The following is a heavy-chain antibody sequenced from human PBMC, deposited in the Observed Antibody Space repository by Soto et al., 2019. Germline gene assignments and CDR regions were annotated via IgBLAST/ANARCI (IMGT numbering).Heavy chain of an antibody. CDR1: GSPFNNKG. J-gene: IGHJ6*02. Sequence: QVQLVESGGGVVQPGGPRSLSCEAPGSPFNNKGMTWFGKPPGRGLEGLAVDWNDGSNSSYANSVKGGFTISRDNSKNTLYLQMTSLRAEDTAVYYCARRQIPPPTRGAANARGGMDVWGQGTTVTVSS. CDR3: ARRQIPPPTRGAANARGGMDV. D-gene: IGHD6-13*01. CDR2: DWNDGSNS. V-gene: IGHV3-33*01.